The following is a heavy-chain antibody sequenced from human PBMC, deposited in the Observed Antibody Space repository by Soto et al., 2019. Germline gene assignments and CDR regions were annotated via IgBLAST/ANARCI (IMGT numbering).Heavy chain of an antibody. J-gene: IGHJ4*02. CDR3: AHLSWAASGTRYYFDY. Sequence: QITLKESGPTLVKPTQTLTLTCTFSGFSFTTDGMGVGWIRQPPGKALEWLALIYWDDDKRYSPSLNSRLTITTDATRTHMVLTLTNMDPADTAPYCCAHLSWAASGTRYYFDYWGQGTLVTVSS. CDR2: IYWDDDK. V-gene: IGHV2-5*02. CDR1: GFSFTTDGMG. D-gene: IGHD6-13*01.